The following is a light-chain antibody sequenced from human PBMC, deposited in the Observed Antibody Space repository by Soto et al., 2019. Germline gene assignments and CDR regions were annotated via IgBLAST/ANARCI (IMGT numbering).Light chain of an antibody. Sequence: EIALTQSPATLSLSPGARATISCRASQSVSSSYLAWYQQKPGQAPRLLIYGASSRATGIPDRFSGSGSGTDFTLTISRLEPEDFAVYYCQQFATSPLTFGGGTKVDIK. J-gene: IGKJ4*01. V-gene: IGKV3-20*01. CDR2: GAS. CDR1: QSVSSSY. CDR3: QQFATSPLT.